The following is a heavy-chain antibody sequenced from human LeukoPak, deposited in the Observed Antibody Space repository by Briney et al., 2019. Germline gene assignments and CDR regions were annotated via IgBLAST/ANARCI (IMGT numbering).Heavy chain of an antibody. CDR2: ISWNSGSI. Sequence: AGGSLRLSCAASGFTFDDYAMHWVRQAPGKGLEWVSGISWNSGSIGYADSVEGRFTISRDNAKNSLYLQMNSLRAQDTAIYYCARGRVYDSATLRDFDDWGQGSLVTVSS. J-gene: IGHJ4*02. V-gene: IGHV3-9*01. CDR1: GFTFDDYA. CDR3: ARGRVYDSATLRDFDD. D-gene: IGHD5/OR15-5a*01.